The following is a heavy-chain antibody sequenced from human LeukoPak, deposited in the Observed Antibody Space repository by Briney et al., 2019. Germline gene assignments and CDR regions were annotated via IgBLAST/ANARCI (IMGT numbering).Heavy chain of an antibody. J-gene: IGHJ4*02. Sequence: ASVKVSCKVSGYTLTELSMHWVRQAPGKGLEWMGGFDPEDGETIYARKFQGRVTMTEDTSTDTAYMELSSLRSEDTAVFYCATVDFIAVAGGFDYWGQGTLVTVSS. CDR3: ATVDFIAVAGGFDY. CDR1: GYTLTELS. V-gene: IGHV1-24*01. CDR2: FDPEDGET. D-gene: IGHD6-19*01.